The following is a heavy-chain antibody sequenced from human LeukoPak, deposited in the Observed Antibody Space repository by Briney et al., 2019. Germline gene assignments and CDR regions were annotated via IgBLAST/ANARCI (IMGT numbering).Heavy chain of an antibody. V-gene: IGHV1-46*01. J-gene: IGHJ4*02. D-gene: IGHD1-7*01. CDR3: ARDGAGTSSGHYFDY. Sequence: ASVKVSCKASGYTFTSYYMHWVRQAPGQGLEWMGIINPSGGSTSYAQKFQGRVTMTRDTSTSTVYMELSSLRSEDTAVYYCARDGAGTSSGHYFDYWGQGTLVTVSS. CDR2: INPSGGST. CDR1: GYTFTSYY.